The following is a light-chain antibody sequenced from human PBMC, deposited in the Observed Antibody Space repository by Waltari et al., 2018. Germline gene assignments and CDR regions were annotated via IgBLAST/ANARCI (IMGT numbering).Light chain of an antibody. CDR2: GAS. CDR1: QNINNY. Sequence: DIQMTQSPSSLSASVGDRVTITCRASQNINNYLNWYQQKPGTAPKLLIFGASSLQSGVPSRFSGSGSGTDFTLTISSLQPEDFATYYCQQSYSTLTAFGQGTKLEIK. J-gene: IGKJ2*01. V-gene: IGKV1-39*01. CDR3: QQSYSTLTA.